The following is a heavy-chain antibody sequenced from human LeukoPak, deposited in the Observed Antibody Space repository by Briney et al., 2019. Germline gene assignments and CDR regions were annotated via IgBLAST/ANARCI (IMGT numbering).Heavy chain of an antibody. D-gene: IGHD5-12*01. CDR3: ARLDIGDSGNPNWFDP. V-gene: IGHV4-34*01. Sequence: PSETLSLTCAVYGGSFSGYYWSWIRQPPGEGLEWIGEVTHTGGTNYNPSLKSRVTISLDTFKNQFSLKLTSVTAADTAVFYCARLDIGDSGNPNWFDPWGQGTLVTVSS. CDR1: GGSFSGYY. J-gene: IGHJ5*02. CDR2: VTHTGGT.